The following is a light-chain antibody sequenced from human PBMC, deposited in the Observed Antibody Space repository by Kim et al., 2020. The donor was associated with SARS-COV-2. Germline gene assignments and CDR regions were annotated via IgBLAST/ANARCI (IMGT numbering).Light chain of an antibody. CDR2: RNN. V-gene: IGLV1-40*01. CDR3: HSYDNSLSALL. CDR1: SSNIGAGFD. Sequence: QSVLTQPPSVSGAPGQRITISCTGSSSNIGAGFDVHWYQQVPGTAPKLLIYRNNNRPSGVPDRFSGSKSGIPASLAITGLQAEDEADYYCHSYDNSLSALLFGGGTQLTVL. J-gene: IGLJ2*01.